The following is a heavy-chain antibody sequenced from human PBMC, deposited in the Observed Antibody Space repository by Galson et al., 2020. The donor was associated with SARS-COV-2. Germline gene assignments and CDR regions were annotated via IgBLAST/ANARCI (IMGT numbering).Heavy chain of an antibody. CDR2: IYVSGST. CDR3: ARFGYYNILTGYYTYDFDS. V-gene: IGHV4-61*02. Sequence: SETLSLTCTVAGGSITSGSYYWSWVRQPAGKGLEWVGRIYVSGSTIYNPYFKSRVTMSVDTSKKQFSLRLRSVTAADTAVYYCARFGYYNILTGYYTYDFDSWGLGTLVTVSS. D-gene: IGHD3-9*01. J-gene: IGHJ4*02. CDR1: GGSITSGSYY.